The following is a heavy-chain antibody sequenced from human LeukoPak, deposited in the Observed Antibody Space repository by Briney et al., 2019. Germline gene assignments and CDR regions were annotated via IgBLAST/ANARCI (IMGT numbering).Heavy chain of an antibody. V-gene: IGHV3-23*01. J-gene: IGHJ4*02. CDR3: ARIGELFWSGYCDY. Sequence: PGGSLRLSCAASGFTFSSYAMSWVRQAPGKGLEWVSAISGSGGSTYYADSVKGRFTISRDNSKNTLYLQMNSLRAEDTAVYYCARIGELFWSGYCDYWGQGSLVTVSS. D-gene: IGHD3-3*01. CDR1: GFTFSSYA. CDR2: ISGSGGST.